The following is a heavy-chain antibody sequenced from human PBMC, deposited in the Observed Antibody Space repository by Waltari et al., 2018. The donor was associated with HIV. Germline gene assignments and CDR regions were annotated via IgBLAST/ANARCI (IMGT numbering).Heavy chain of an antibody. CDR1: GGSISSYY. J-gene: IGHJ5*02. CDR2: VYSSGNT. CDR3: ARGGYGSVPRQIFP. Sequence: QVQLQESGPGLVKPSEPLSLTCNVSGGSISSYYWSWIRQPAGKGLEWIGRVYSSGNTNNIPSLTSRVTTSLGTAKSHFSLKLSFGTASDTTVYDCARGGYGSVPRQIFPWGQGTLVTVSS. V-gene: IGHV4-4*07. D-gene: IGHD3-10*01.